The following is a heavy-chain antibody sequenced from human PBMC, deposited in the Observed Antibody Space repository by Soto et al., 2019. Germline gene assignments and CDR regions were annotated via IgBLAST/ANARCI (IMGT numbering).Heavy chain of an antibody. Sequence: RASVKVSCKASGGTFSSYAISWVRQAPGQGLEWMGGIIPIFGTANYAQKFQGRVTITADESTSTAYMELSRLRSEDTAVYYCARDSVSRPYYYDSSRYYAFDYWGQGTLVTVSS. CDR2: IIPIFGTA. CDR3: ARDSVSRPYYYDSSRYYAFDY. D-gene: IGHD3-22*01. J-gene: IGHJ4*02. V-gene: IGHV1-69*13. CDR1: GGTFSSYA.